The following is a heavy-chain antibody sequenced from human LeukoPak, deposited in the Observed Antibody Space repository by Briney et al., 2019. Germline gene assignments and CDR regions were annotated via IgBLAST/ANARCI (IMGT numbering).Heavy chain of an antibody. V-gene: IGHV4-59*01. CDR1: GCSISSYY. CDR2: IYYSGSI. J-gene: IGHJ4*02. CDR3: ARGARYFDWLFSR. D-gene: IGHD3-9*01. Sequence: PSETLSLTCTVSGCSISSYYWSWIRQPPGKGLEWIGYIYYSGSINYNPSLKSRVTISVDTSKNQFSLKLSSVTAADTAVYYCARGARYFDWLFSRWGQGTLVTVSS.